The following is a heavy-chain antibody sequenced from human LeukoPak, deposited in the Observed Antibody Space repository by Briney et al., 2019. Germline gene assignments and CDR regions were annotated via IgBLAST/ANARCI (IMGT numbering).Heavy chain of an antibody. CDR3: ARDASGWYDY. CDR1: GFTFSSYE. D-gene: IGHD6-19*01. V-gene: IGHV3-48*03. CDR2: ISSSGSTR. Sequence: GGSLSLSCAASGFTFSSYEMNWVRQAPGEGLEWVSYISSSGSTRYYADSVKGRFTISRDNAKNSLYLQMNSLRAEDTGVYYCARDASGWYDYWGQGILVTVSS. J-gene: IGHJ4*02.